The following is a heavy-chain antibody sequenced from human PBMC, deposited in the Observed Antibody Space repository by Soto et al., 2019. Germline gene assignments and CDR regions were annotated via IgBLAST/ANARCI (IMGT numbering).Heavy chain of an antibody. CDR3: ARVEYCSGGSCPEDWFDP. CDR2: IIPIFGTA. CDR1: GGTFSSYA. J-gene: IGHJ5*02. D-gene: IGHD2-15*01. Sequence: SVKVSCQASGGTFSSYAISWVRQAPGQGLEWMGGIIPIFGTANYAQKFQGRVTITADESTSTAYMELSSLRSEDTAVYYCARVEYCSGGSCPEDWFDPWGQGTLVTVSS. V-gene: IGHV1-69*13.